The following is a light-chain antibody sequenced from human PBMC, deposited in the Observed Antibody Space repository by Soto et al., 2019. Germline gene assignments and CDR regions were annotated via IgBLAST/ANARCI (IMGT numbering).Light chain of an antibody. Sequence: EIVLTQSPGTLSLSPGERATLSCRASQSVSSSYLAWCQQKPGQAPRLLIYGASSRDTGIPDRFSASGSGTDFTLTISRLEPEDFAAYYGQQYGSSQSFGQGTKVEIK. J-gene: IGKJ1*01. CDR2: GAS. CDR1: QSVSSSY. CDR3: QQYGSSQS. V-gene: IGKV3-20*01.